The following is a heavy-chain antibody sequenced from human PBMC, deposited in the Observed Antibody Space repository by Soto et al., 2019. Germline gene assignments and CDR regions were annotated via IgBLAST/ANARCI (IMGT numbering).Heavy chain of an antibody. Sequence: SVKVSCKASGGTFSSYAISWVRQAPGQGLEWMGGIIPIFGTANYAQKFQGRVTITADESTSTAYMELSSLRSGDTAVYYCARILGSGSYHPADAFDIWGQGTMVTV. CDR1: GGTFSSYA. V-gene: IGHV1-69*13. CDR3: ARILGSGSYHPADAFDI. D-gene: IGHD3-10*01. CDR2: IIPIFGTA. J-gene: IGHJ3*02.